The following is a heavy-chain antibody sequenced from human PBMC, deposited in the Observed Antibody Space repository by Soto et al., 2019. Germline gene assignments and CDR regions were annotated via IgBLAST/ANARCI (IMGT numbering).Heavy chain of an antibody. J-gene: IGHJ4*02. CDR1: GGSISSYY. Sequence: QVQLQESGPGLVKPSETLSLTCTVSGGSISSYYWSWIRQPPGKGLEWIGYIYYSGSTNYNPSLKSRVTISVDTSKNQFSLQLSSVTAADTAVYYCARSPHAREYDPYFDYWGQGTLVTVSS. CDR2: IYYSGST. V-gene: IGHV4-59*08. D-gene: IGHD3-10*01. CDR3: ARSPHAREYDPYFDY.